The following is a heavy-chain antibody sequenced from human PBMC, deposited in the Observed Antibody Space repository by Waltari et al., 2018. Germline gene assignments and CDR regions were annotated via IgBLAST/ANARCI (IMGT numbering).Heavy chain of an antibody. CDR1: GGSFSGYY. V-gene: IGHV4-34*01. CDR3: ARGNSTFDY. CDR2: INHGRST. J-gene: IGHJ4*02. D-gene: IGHD4-17*01. Sequence: QVQLQQWGAGLLKPSETLSLTCAVYGGSFSGYYWSWIRQPPGKGLEWIGEINHGRSTNSTPSLKSRVTISVDTSKNQFSLKLSSVTAADTAVYYCARGNSTFDYWGQGTLVTVSS.